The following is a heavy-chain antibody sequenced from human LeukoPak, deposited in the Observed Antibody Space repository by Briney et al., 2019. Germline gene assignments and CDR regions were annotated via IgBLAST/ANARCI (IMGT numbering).Heavy chain of an antibody. J-gene: IGHJ4*02. V-gene: IGHV3-23*01. CDR2: VLASGGRT. CDR1: GFTFSSYA. Sequence: GGSLRLSCAASGFTFSSYAMGWVRQPPGKGLEWVSAVLASGGRTFYADSVKGRFTISRDNSKNTLYLQMNSLRAEDTAVYYCAKYYKLSGYYLGGYDCWGQGTLVTVSS. D-gene: IGHD3-22*01. CDR3: AKYYKLSGYYLGGYDC.